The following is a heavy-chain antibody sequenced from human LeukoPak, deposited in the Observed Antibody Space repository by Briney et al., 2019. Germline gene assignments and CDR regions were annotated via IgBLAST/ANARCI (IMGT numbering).Heavy chain of an antibody. Sequence: GGSLRLSCAASGFTFNNYAMSWVRQAPGKGLEWVSIISGNGVYTYYADFVKGRFTISRDNSKNTLFLQMNSLRADDTAVYYCAKDFTYFYDSSGRPYGMDVWGQGTTVTVSS. J-gene: IGHJ6*02. V-gene: IGHV3-23*01. CDR1: GFTFNNYA. D-gene: IGHD3-22*01. CDR2: ISGNGVYT. CDR3: AKDFTYFYDSSGRPYGMDV.